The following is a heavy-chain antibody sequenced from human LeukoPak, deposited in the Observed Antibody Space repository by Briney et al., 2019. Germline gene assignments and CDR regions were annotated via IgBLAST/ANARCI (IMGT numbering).Heavy chain of an antibody. CDR1: GFTFSSYS. D-gene: IGHD2-2*01. V-gene: IGHV3-48*01. CDR3: AGRKLGYCSSTSCYAGGLDY. J-gene: IGHJ4*02. CDR2: ISSSSSTI. Sequence: GGSLRLSCAASGFTFSSYSMNWVRQAPGKGLEWVSYISSSSSTIYYADSVKGRFTISRDNAENSLYLQMNSLRAEDTAVYYCAGRKLGYCSSTSCYAGGLDYWGQGTLVTVSS.